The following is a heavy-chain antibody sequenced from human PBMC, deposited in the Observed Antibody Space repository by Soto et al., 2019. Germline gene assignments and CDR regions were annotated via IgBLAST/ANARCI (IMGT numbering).Heavy chain of an antibody. D-gene: IGHD5-12*01. J-gene: IGHJ4*02. CDR2: IYYSGST. Sequence: PSETLSLTCTISGGSISRSSYYWGWIRQPPGKGLEWIGSIYYSGSTYYNPSLKSRVTISVDTSTNQFSLKLSSVTAADTTVYYCARVIPRYRGYDWGQGTLVTVSS. V-gene: IGHV4-39*01. CDR3: ARVIPRYRGYD. CDR1: GGSISRSSYY.